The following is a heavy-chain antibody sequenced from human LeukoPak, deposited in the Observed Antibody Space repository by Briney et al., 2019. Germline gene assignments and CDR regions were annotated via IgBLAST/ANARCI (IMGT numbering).Heavy chain of an antibody. CDR2: ISRSSNYK. D-gene: IGHD3-22*01. Sequence: GGSLRLSCAASGFTFSSYSMNWVRQAPGKGLEWVSSISRSSNYKYYADSVKGRFTISRDNAKNSLYLQMNGLRAEDTALYYCASSRYDSSGYYGIIGYWGQGTLVTVSS. CDR3: ASSRYDSSGYYGIIGY. J-gene: IGHJ4*02. V-gene: IGHV3-21*01. CDR1: GFTFSSYS.